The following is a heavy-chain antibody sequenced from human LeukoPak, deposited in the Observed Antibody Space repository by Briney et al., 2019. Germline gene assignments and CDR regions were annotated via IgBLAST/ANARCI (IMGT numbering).Heavy chain of an antibody. V-gene: IGHV3-48*02. Sequence: PGGSLILSCAASGFAFSTYDMNWVRQAPGKGLEWVSYISSRSSTIYHADSVKGRFTISRDNAKNSLYLQMNSLRDEDTAVYYCARGLAAAAYYFDYWGQGILVTVSS. CDR3: ARGLAAAAYYFDY. CDR1: GFAFSTYD. D-gene: IGHD6-13*01. CDR2: ISSRSSTI. J-gene: IGHJ4*02.